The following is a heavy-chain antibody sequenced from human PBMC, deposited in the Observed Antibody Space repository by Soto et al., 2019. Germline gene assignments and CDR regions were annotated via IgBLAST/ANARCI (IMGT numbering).Heavy chain of an antibody. CDR1: GGSISYDHYH. Sequence: QVQLQESGPGLVRPSQTLSLTCTVSGGSISYDHYHWTWIRQPPGKGLEWIGYIHYSGSVFYNPSLQSRLSRSVGTFKNLFSLKLSSVTAADTAVYFCAREDDGGDRDFYGLDVWGQGTTVTVSS. D-gene: IGHD2-21*02. V-gene: IGHV4-30-4*01. J-gene: IGHJ6*02. CDR3: AREDDGGDRDFYGLDV. CDR2: IHYSGSV.